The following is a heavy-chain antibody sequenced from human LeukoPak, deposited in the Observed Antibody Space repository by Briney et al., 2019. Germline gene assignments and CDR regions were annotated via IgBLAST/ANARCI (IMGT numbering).Heavy chain of an antibody. V-gene: IGHV3-23*01. CDR1: GFTFSSYA. D-gene: IGHD4-11*01. CDR2: ISGSGGST. Sequence: GGSLRLSCAASGFTFSSYAMSWVRQAPGKGLEWVSAISGSGGSTYYADSVKGRFTISRDNSKNTLYLQMNSLRAEDTAVYYCATGVRGCYGNCPFDYWGQGTLVTVSS. J-gene: IGHJ4*02. CDR3: ATGVRGCYGNCPFDY.